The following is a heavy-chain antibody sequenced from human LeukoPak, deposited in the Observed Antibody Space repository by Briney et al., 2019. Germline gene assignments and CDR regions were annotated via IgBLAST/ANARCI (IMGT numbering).Heavy chain of an antibody. CDR2: IWYDGSNK. CDR1: GFTFSSYG. V-gene: IGHV3-33*01. CDR3: TRGLYYDFWSPWKNYYYYYMDV. D-gene: IGHD3-3*01. Sequence: AGGSLRLSCAASGFTFSSYGMHWVRQAPGKGLEWVAVIWYDGSNKYYADSVKGRFTISRDNSKNTLYLQMNSLRAEDTAVYYCTRGLYYDFWSPWKNYYYYYMDVWGKGTTVTVSS. J-gene: IGHJ6*03.